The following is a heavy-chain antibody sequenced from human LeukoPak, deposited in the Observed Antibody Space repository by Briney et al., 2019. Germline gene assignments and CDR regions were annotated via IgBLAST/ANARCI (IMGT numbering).Heavy chain of an antibody. Sequence: GGSLRLSCAASGFAFGTYAMTWVRQAPGKGLEWVSTFSGSGDTTSYYADSVKGRFTISRDNFKSTLYLQMSSLRADDTAVYYCAKANHYFHWYAMDVWGPGTAVTVSS. V-gene: IGHV3-23*01. CDR2: FSGSGDTTS. CDR1: GFAFGTYA. J-gene: IGHJ6*02. D-gene: IGHD1-14*01. CDR3: AKANHYFHWYAMDV.